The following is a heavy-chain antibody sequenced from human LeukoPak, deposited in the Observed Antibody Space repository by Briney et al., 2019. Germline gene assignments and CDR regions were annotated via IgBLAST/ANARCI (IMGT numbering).Heavy chain of an antibody. CDR3: ARDAYSGYDF. CDR2: INQDGSEK. CDR1: GFTFSTKW. D-gene: IGHD5-12*01. Sequence: GGSLRLSCAASGFTFSTKWMSWVRQAPGKGPEWVANINQDGSEKNSVESMKGRFTISRDNARGSLYLHMNDLRAEDTAIYYCARDAYSGYDFWGQGTLVTVSS. J-gene: IGHJ4*02. V-gene: IGHV3-7*01.